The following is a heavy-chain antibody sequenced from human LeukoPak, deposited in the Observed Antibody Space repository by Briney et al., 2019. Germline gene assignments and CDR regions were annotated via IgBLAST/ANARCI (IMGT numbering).Heavy chain of an antibody. CDR3: ARGPRTSDYDSRGYLNY. CDR2: IIHSGST. Sequence: PSETLSLTCAVYGGSFSGYYWTWVRQPPGKGLEWIGEIIHSGSTNYNPSLKSRVTISVDTFKNQFSLKLSSVTAADTAVYYCARGPRTSDYDSRGYLNYWGEGILVTVSS. CDR1: GGSFSGYY. V-gene: IGHV4-34*01. D-gene: IGHD3-22*01. J-gene: IGHJ4*02.